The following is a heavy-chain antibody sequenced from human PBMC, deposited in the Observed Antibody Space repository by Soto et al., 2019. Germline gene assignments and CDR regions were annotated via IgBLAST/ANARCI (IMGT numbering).Heavy chain of an antibody. CDR1: GFTFSNYA. CDR3: AKSRYSDSSGEFYDF. Sequence: EVQLLESGGGLVQPGGSLRLSCVASGFTFSNYAMSWVRQAPGKGLEWVSGIGGRATSAYYADSVKGRFAISRDNSYHTLFLQLNSLRAEDTAVYYCAKSRYSDSSGEFYDFWGQGTLVSVSS. J-gene: IGHJ4*02. V-gene: IGHV3-23*01. D-gene: IGHD3-22*01. CDR2: IGGRATSA.